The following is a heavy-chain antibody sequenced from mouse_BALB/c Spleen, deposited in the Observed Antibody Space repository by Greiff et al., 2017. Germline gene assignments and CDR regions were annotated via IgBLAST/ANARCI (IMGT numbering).Heavy chain of an antibody. CDR3: ARQGTTVVAPGDY. J-gene: IGHJ2*01. CDR1: GFTFSSYA. CDR2: FSSGGSYT. D-gene: IGHD1-1*01. V-gene: IGHV5-9-3*01. Sequence: EVQLVESGGGLVKPGGSLKLSCAASGFTFSSYAMSWVRQTPEKRLEWVATFSSGGSYTYYPDSVKGRFTISRANAKNTLYLQMSSLRSEDTAMYYCARQGTTVVAPGDYWGQGTALTVSS.